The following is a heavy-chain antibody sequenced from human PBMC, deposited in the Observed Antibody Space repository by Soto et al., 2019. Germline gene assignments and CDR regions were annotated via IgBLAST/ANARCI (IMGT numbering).Heavy chain of an antibody. V-gene: IGHV4-39*01. Sequence: QLQLQESGPRLVKPSETLSLTCTVSGGSIISSSYYWGWIRQPPGKGLEWIGSIYYSGRTYYNPSLMSRSTISVDTSKNQFSLKLTSVTAADTAVYYCASFDTIFGMEDAFDIWGQGTMVTVSS. J-gene: IGHJ3*02. CDR1: GGSIISSSYY. CDR3: ASFDTIFGMEDAFDI. D-gene: IGHD3-3*01. CDR2: IYYSGRT.